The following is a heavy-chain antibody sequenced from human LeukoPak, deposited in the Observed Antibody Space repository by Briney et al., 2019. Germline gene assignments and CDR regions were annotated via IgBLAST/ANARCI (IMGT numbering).Heavy chain of an antibody. V-gene: IGHV1-18*01. CDR2: ISAYNGNT. D-gene: IGHD5-18*01. CDR3: ARDHVGGYSYGYDAFDI. CDR1: GYTFTSYG. Sequence: GASVKVSCKASGYTFTSYGISWVRQAPGQGLEWMGWISAYNGNTNYAQKLQGRVTMTTDTSTSTAYMELRSLRSDDTAVYYCARDHVGGYSYGYDAFDIWGQGTMVTVSS. J-gene: IGHJ3*02.